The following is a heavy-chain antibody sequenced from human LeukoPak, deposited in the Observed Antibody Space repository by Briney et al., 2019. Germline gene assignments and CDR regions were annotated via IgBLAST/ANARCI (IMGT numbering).Heavy chain of an antibody. Sequence: SETLSLTCAVSGVSISSSNWWSWVRQPPGKGLGWIGEVYQTGGTNYNPSLKSRVTILVDTSKNQFSLKLTSVTAADTAVYYCARVPFDTDSYYYYFGMDVWGQGTAVTVSS. CDR3: ARVPFDTDSYYYYFGMDV. V-gene: IGHV4-4*02. J-gene: IGHJ6*02. D-gene: IGHD2-21*02. CDR2: VYQTGGT. CDR1: GVSISSSNW.